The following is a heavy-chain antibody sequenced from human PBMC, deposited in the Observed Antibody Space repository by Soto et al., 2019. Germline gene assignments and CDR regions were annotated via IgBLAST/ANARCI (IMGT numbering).Heavy chain of an antibody. CDR2: FDPEDGET. CDR1: GYTPTELS. CDR3: ATNERYNWNDVPVDY. Sequence: ASVKVSCKVSGYTPTELSMHWVRQAPGKGLEWMGGFDPEDGETIYAQKFQGRVTMTEDTSTDTAYMELSSLRSEDTAVYYCATNERYNWNDVPVDYWGQGTLVTVSS. D-gene: IGHD1-1*01. V-gene: IGHV1-24*01. J-gene: IGHJ4*02.